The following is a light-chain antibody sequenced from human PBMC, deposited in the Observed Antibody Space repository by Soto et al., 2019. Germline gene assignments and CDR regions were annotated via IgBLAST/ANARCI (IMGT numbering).Light chain of an antibody. Sequence: DIQLTQSPATLFASVGDRVTITCRASQSISSWLAWYQQKPGKAPKLLIYKASSLESGVPSRFSGSGSGTEFTLTISSLQPDDVATDYRQPYNSYSPTWTLGQGTKVDIK. CDR3: QPYNSYSPTWT. J-gene: IGKJ1*01. V-gene: IGKV1-5*03. CDR2: KAS. CDR1: QSISSW.